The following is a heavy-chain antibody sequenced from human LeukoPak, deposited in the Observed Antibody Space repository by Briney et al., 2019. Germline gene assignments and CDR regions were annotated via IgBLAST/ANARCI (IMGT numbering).Heavy chain of an antibody. V-gene: IGHV3-64*01. D-gene: IGHD5-18*01. CDR2: ISNNGGST. CDR3: ARVNVDTAFDY. CDR1: GFTFSNYA. J-gene: IGHJ4*02. Sequence: GGSLRRSCAASGFTFSNYAMHWVRQAPGKGLEYVSTISNNGGSTYYANSVKGRFTISRDNSRNTLYLQMGSLRAEDMAVYYCARVNVDTAFDYWGQGTLVTVSS.